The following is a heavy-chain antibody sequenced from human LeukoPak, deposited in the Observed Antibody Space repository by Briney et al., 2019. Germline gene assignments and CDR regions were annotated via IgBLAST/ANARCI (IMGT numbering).Heavy chain of an antibody. CDR3: ARGSAGTAMVPGGRAFDM. V-gene: IGHV4-39*01. D-gene: IGHD5-18*01. J-gene: IGHJ3*02. CDR1: GGSISSSSYY. Sequence: SETLSLTCTVSGGSISSSSYYWGWIRQPPGTGLGWIGSIYYSGSTYYNPSLKSRVTISVDTSKNQCSLKLSSVTAADTAVYYCARGSAGTAMVPGGRAFDMWGQGTMVTVSS. CDR2: IYYSGST.